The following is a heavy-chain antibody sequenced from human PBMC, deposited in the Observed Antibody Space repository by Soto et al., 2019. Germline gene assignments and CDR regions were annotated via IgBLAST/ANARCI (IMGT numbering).Heavy chain of an antibody. D-gene: IGHD3-3*01. CDR1: GYTFTDYY. CDR3: ARDGDFWSSYCHKGGFTGLVY. Sequence: QVQLVQPGAEVKKPGASVKVSCKCSGYTFTDYYIHWVRQAPGQGVEWMARINPNTGATDSAEKLQGRVTMTRDSSVTTAYMALGSLRSADTTEYYCARDGDFWSSYCHKGGFTGLVYWGQGTLVTVSS. V-gene: IGHV1-2*06. J-gene: IGHJ4*02. CDR2: INPNTGAT.